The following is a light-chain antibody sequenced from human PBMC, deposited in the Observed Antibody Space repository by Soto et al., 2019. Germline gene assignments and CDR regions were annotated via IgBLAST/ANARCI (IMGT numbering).Light chain of an antibody. Sequence: DIQMTQSPSSLAASVGDRVTITCRASQDIRDELGWFQQKPGKAPKRLIYAASSLQSGVPSRFSGRVSGPDFTLTISSRQPDDFATYYRLQHHSRPPTFGQGTRIDI. J-gene: IGKJ1*01. V-gene: IGKV1-17*01. CDR3: LQHHSRPPT. CDR1: QDIRDE. CDR2: AAS.